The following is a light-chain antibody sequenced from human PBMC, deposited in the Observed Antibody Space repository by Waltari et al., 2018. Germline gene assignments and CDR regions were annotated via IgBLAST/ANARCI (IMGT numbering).Light chain of an antibody. CDR1: QSIGSW. V-gene: IGKV1-5*03. CDR3: QQYNKYPVT. Sequence: DIQMTQSPSTLSASVGDRVTITCRASQSIGSWLAWYQQKPGKAPDLLIYKAPSLESGVPSRFSGSGSGTEFTLTINSLQPNDFATYYCQQYNKYPVTFGQGTKLEIK. J-gene: IGKJ2*01. CDR2: KAP.